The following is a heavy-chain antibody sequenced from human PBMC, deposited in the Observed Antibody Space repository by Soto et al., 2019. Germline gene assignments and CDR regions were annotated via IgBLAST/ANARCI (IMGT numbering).Heavy chain of an antibody. D-gene: IGHD4-17*01. V-gene: IGHV4-59*01. CDR3: ARGGDGGRAFDI. Sequence: SETLSLTCTVSGGSISIYYWSWIRQPPGKGLEWIGYIYYSGSTNYNPSLKSRVTISVDTSKNQFSLKLSSVTAADTAVYYCARGGDGGRAFDIWGQGTMVTVSS. CDR2: IYYSGST. CDR1: GGSISIYY. J-gene: IGHJ3*02.